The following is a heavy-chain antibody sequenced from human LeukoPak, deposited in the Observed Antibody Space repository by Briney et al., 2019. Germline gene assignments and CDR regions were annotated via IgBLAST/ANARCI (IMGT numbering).Heavy chain of an antibody. Sequence: SETLSLTCAVSGGSISSSNWWSWVRQPPGKGLEWIGEIYHSGSTNYNPSLKSRVTISVGTSKNQFSLKLSSVTAADTAVYYCARFGITIFGVVIKDWFDPWGQGTLVTVSS. D-gene: IGHD3-3*01. CDR1: GGSISSSNW. CDR2: IYHSGST. J-gene: IGHJ5*02. V-gene: IGHV4-4*02. CDR3: ARFGITIFGVVIKDWFDP.